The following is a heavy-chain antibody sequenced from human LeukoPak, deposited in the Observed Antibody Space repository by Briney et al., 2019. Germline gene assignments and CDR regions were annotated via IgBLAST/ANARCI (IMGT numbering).Heavy chain of an antibody. CDR1: GYTFTGYY. D-gene: IGHD4-17*01. CDR2: INPNSGGT. CDR3: ARDPTVTNPRWYMDV. Sequence: ALVKVSCKASGYTFTGYYMHWVRQAPGQGLEWMGWINPNSGGTNYAQKFQGRVTMTRDTSISTAYMELSRLRSDDTAVYYCARDPTVTNPRWYMDVWGKGTTVTVSS. J-gene: IGHJ6*03. V-gene: IGHV1-2*02.